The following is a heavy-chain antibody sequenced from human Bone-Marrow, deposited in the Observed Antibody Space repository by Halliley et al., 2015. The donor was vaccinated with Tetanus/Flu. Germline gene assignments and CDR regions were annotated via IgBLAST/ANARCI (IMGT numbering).Heavy chain of an antibody. V-gene: IGHV3-49*04. Sequence: SLRLSCTASGFNFGDYAMSWVRQVPGKGLEWISLIRSNAYGGTTEYAASVKGRFTISRDDSKSIAYLQMNSLKTEDTALYYCTRGSLGGNRGYDFPYYYFMDVWGQGTTVTVSS. CDR3: TRGSLGGNRGYDFPYYYFMDV. CDR2: IRSNAYGGTT. J-gene: IGHJ6*02. CDR1: GFNFGDYA. D-gene: IGHD5-12*01.